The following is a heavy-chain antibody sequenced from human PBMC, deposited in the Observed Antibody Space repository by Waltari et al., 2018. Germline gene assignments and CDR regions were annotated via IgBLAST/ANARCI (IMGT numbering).Heavy chain of an antibody. CDR2: ISGSGGST. Sequence: EVQLLESGGGLVQPGGSLRLSCSASGFPFSSYAMSWVRQAPGKGLEWVSAISGSGGSTYYADSVKGRFTISRDNSKNTLYLQMSSLRAEDTAVYYCAKVGVAGFDYWGQGTLVTVSS. CDR3: AKVGVAGFDY. D-gene: IGHD6-19*01. J-gene: IGHJ4*02. V-gene: IGHV3-23*01. CDR1: GFPFSSYA.